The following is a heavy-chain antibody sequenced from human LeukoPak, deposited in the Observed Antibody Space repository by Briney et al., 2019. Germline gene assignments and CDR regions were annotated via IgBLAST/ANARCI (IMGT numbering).Heavy chain of an antibody. Sequence: PSETLSLTCTVSGGSISSGGYYWSWIRQPPGKGLEWIGYIYHSGSTYYNPSLKSRVTKSVDRSRNQFSLKLSSVTAADTAVYYRARPTPLGYHYYWGQGTLVTVSS. CDR3: ARPTPLGYHYY. V-gene: IGHV4-30-2*01. D-gene: IGHD5-12*01. CDR2: IYHSGST. CDR1: GGSISSGGYY. J-gene: IGHJ4*02.